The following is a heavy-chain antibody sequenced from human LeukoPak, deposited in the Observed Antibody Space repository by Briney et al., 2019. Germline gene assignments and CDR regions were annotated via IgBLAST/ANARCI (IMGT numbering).Heavy chain of an antibody. J-gene: IGHJ4*02. CDR1: GVTFSTYW. D-gene: IGHD3-10*01. V-gene: IGHV3-7*04. Sequence: GGSLRLSCAASGVTFSTYWMTWVRQAPGKGLEWVANIRQDGGGKYYVDSVKGRFTISRDNAKKSLYLQMNSLRAEDTAVYYCARDRVILDFGELSGGGQGTLVTVSS. CDR3: ARDRVILDFGELSG. CDR2: IRQDGGGK.